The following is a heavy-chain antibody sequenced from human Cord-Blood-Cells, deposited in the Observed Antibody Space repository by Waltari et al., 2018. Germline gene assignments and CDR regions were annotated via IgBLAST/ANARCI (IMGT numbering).Heavy chain of an antibody. CDR2: MYYSGST. CDR3: ARRDIVGATDY. CDR1: GGPISTSSYY. D-gene: IGHD1-26*01. J-gene: IGHJ4*02. V-gene: IGHV4-39*01. Sequence: QLQLQESGPGLVKPSETLSLTCTVSGGPISTSSYYWGWIRQPPGKGREWIGSMYYSGSTYYNPSLKSRVTISVDTSKNQFSLKLSSVTAADTAVYYCARRDIVGATDYWGQGTLVTVSS.